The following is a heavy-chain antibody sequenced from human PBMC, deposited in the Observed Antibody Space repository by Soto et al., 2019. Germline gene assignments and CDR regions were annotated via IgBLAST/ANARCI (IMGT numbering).Heavy chain of an antibody. D-gene: IGHD6-13*01. CDR2: ISASGGST. V-gene: IGHV3-23*01. Sequence: EVQLLESGGGLVQPGGSLRLSCAASGFTFSSYAMSWVRQAPGKGLEWVSSISASGGSTYYADSVKGRLTISRDNSKNTLSLQMNSLRAEDTAVYYCAKRITYSSRWQSFDYWGQGTLVTVSS. CDR3: AKRITYSSRWQSFDY. J-gene: IGHJ4*02. CDR1: GFTFSSYA.